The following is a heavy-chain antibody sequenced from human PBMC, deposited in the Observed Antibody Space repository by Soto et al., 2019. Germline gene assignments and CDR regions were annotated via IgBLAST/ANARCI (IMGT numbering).Heavy chain of an antibody. Sequence: QVQLVESGGGVVQPGRSLRLSCAVSGFTFRNYGMHWVLQAPGTGLELVAVIPDDGSYQYYADSVKGRFTISRDNSKNTLYLQMNSLRAEDTAVYYCVRDDDNDDKGLDYWGQGTLVTVSS. D-gene: IGHD1-1*01. CDR1: GFTFRNYG. CDR2: IPDDGSYQ. V-gene: IGHV3-33*01. CDR3: VRDDDNDDKGLDY. J-gene: IGHJ4*02.